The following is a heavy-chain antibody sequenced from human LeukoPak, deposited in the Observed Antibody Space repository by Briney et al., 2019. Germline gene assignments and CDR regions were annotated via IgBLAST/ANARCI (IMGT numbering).Heavy chain of an antibody. CDR3: ARGPRDYYGSGTFQPTADY. CDR2: ISSSSYI. CDR1: GFTFSSYS. D-gene: IGHD3-10*01. J-gene: IGHJ4*02. V-gene: IGHV3-21*01. Sequence: PGGSLRLSCAASGFTFSSYSMNWVRQAPGKGLEWVSSISSSSYIYYADSVKGRFTISRDNAKNSLYLQMNSLRAEDTAVYYCARGPRDYYGSGTFQPTADYWGQGTLVTVSS.